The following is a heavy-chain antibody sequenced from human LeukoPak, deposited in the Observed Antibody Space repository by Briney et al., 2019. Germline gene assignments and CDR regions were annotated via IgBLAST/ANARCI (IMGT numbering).Heavy chain of an antibody. CDR2: ISSSSSYI. CDR3: ARDEEILWFGELPLIDY. J-gene: IGHJ4*02. D-gene: IGHD3-10*01. V-gene: IGHV3-21*01. CDR1: GFTFSGYA. Sequence: GGSLRLSCAASGFTFSGYAMSWVRQTPGKVLEWVSSISSSSSYIYYADSVKGRFTISRDNAKNSLYLQMNSLRAEDTAVYYCARDEEILWFGELPLIDYWGQGTLVTVYS.